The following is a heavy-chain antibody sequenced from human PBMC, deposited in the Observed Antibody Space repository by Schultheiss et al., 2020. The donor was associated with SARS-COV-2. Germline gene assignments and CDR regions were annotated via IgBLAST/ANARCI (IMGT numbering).Heavy chain of an antibody. D-gene: IGHD3-10*01. Sequence: GGSLRLSCAASGFTVSGNSVNWVRQAPGKGLEWVSSISSTGRYIYYADSVKGRFTISRDNAKNSLYLQMNSLRAEDTAVYYCARDMITMVQGVLDYWGQGTLLTVSS. CDR1: GFTVSGNS. CDR2: ISSTGRYI. J-gene: IGHJ4*02. CDR3: ARDMITMVQGVLDY. V-gene: IGHV3-21*01.